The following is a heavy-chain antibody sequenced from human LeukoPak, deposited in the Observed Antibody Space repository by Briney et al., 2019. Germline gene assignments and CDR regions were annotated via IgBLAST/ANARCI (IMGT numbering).Heavy chain of an antibody. CDR2: IYYSGST. V-gene: IGHV4-59*01. CDR1: GGSISSYY. J-gene: IGHJ3*02. Sequence: SETLSLACTVSGGSISSYYWSWIRQPPGKGLEWIGYIYYSGSTNYNPSLKSRVTISVDTSKNQFSLKLSSVTAADTAVYYCARSSSSWTRWAFDIWGQGTMVTVSS. CDR3: ARSSSSWTRWAFDI. D-gene: IGHD6-13*01.